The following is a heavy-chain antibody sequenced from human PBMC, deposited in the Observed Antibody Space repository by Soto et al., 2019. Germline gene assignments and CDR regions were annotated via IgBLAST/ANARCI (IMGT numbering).Heavy chain of an antibody. D-gene: IGHD3-10*01. V-gene: IGHV2-5*02. J-gene: IGHJ4*02. CDR2: IYWDDDK. CDR3: APRRFPRGLDY. CDR1: GFSLSTSGVG. Sequence: QITLKESGPTLVKPTQTLTLTCTFSGFSLSTSGVGVGWIRQPPGKALEWLALIYWDDDKRYSPSLKSTLTITKDTSKNQVVLTMANMVPVDTATYYCAPRRFPRGLDYWGQGTLVTVSS.